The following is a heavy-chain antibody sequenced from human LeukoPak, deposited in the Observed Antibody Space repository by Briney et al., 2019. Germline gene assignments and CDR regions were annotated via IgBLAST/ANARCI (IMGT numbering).Heavy chain of an antibody. CDR3: ARQGGIVGATSIFDY. V-gene: IGHV4-59*08. Sequence: TSETLSLTCTVSGGSISSYYWSWIRQPPGKGLEWIGYIYYSGSTNYNPSLKSRVTISVDTSKNQFSLKLSSVTAADTAVYYCARQGGIVGATSIFDYWGQGTLVTVSS. J-gene: IGHJ4*02. D-gene: IGHD1-26*01. CDR1: GGSISSYY. CDR2: IYYSGST.